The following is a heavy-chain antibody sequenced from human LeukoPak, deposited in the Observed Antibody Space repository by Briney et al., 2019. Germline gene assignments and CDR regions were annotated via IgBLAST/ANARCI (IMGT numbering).Heavy chain of an antibody. J-gene: IGHJ4*02. D-gene: IGHD5-18*01. Sequence: SETLSLTCAVYGGSFSGYYWSWIRQPPGKGLEWIGEINHSGSTNYNPSLKSRVTISVDTSKNQFSLKLSSVTAADTAVYYCATAEYSYGLSFDYWGQGTLVTVSS. CDR1: GGSFSGYY. V-gene: IGHV4-34*01. CDR3: ATAEYSYGLSFDY. CDR2: INHSGST.